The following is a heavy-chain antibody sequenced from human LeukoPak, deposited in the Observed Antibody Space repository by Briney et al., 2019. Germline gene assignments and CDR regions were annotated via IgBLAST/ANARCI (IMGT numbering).Heavy chain of an antibody. Sequence: GASVKVSCKASGYTFTSYDINWVRQATGQGLEWMGWMNPNSGDTGYAQNFQGRVTMTRDTSINTAYMELSSLRSEDTAVYYCARAPRSGYIEGYWGQGTLVTVSS. CDR3: ARAPRSGYIEGY. CDR2: MNPNSGDT. J-gene: IGHJ4*02. CDR1: GYTFTSYD. V-gene: IGHV1-8*01. D-gene: IGHD5-12*01.